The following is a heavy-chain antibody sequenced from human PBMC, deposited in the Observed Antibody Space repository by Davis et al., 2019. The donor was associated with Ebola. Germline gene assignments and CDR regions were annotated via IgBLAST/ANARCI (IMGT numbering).Heavy chain of an antibody. Sequence: PCKCPGYTFPSYRISWVRPAPRQGLEWMGWISAYNGNTNYAQKLQGRVTMTTDTSTSTAYMELRSLRSDDTAVYYCARVPQAVLWFGELLGYFDYWGQGTLVTVSS. J-gene: IGHJ4*02. D-gene: IGHD3-10*01. CDR3: ARVPQAVLWFGELLGYFDY. CDR1: GYTFPSYR. V-gene: IGHV1-18*01. CDR2: ISAYNGNT.